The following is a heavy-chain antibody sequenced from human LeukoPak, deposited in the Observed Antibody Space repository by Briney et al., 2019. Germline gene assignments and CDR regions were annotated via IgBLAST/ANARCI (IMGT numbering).Heavy chain of an antibody. J-gene: IGHJ5*02. CDR1: GYTFTGYY. V-gene: IGHV1-2*02. D-gene: IGHD3-10*01. CDR3: ARSPRGLWFGELINWFDP. CDR2: INPNSGGT. Sequence: ASVKVSCNASGYTFTGYYMHWVRQAPGQGLEWMGWINPNSGGTNYAQKFQGRVTMTRDTSISTAYMELSRLRSDDTAVYYCARSPRGLWFGELINWFDPWGQGTLVTVSS.